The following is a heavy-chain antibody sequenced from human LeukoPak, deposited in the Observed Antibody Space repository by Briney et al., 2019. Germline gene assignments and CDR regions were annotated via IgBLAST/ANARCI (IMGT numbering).Heavy chain of an antibody. J-gene: IGHJ6*02. CDR1: GYTFTGYY. V-gene: IGHV1-2*02. D-gene: IGHD2-2*01. CDR2: INPNSGGT. Sequence: GASVKVSCKASGYTFTGYYMHWVRQAPGQGLEWMGWINPNSGGTNYAQKFQGRVTMTRDTSISTAYMELSRLRSDDTAVYYCARGEARYCSSTSCYFYYYGMDVWGQGTTVTVSS. CDR3: ARGEARYCSSTSCYFYYYGMDV.